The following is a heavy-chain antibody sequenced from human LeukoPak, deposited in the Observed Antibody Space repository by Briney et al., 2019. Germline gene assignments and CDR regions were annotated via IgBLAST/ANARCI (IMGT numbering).Heavy chain of an antibody. J-gene: IGHJ3*02. D-gene: IGHD2-2*01. V-gene: IGHV4-4*07. CDR2: IYTSGST. CDR1: GCSISSYY. CDR3: ARESRPSSTSCFDI. Sequence: SETLSLTCTVSGCSISSYYWSWIRQPAGKGLEWIGRIYTSGSTNYNPSLKSRVTMSVDTSKNQFSLKLSSVTAADTAVYYCARESRPSSTSCFDIWGQGTMVTVSS.